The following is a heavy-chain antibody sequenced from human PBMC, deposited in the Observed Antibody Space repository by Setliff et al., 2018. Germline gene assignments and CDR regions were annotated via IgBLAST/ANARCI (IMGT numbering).Heavy chain of an antibody. Sequence: PGGSLRLSCAASGFTFSTYRFHWVRQAPGKGLEWVAVIWDDGVKKYHADSVKGRFTISRDKSKNTLYLQMNSLRVDDTAVYYCAGRRANAASFDHWGQGALVTVSS. CDR3: AGRRANAASFDH. D-gene: IGHD2-15*01. CDR2: IWDDGVKK. J-gene: IGHJ4*02. V-gene: IGHV3-33*08. CDR1: GFTFSTYR.